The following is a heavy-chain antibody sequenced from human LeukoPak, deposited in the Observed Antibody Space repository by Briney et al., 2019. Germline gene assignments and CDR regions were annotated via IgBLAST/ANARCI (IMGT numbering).Heavy chain of an antibody. Sequence: GGSLRLSCAASGFTFINYALHWVRQAPGKGLEWVSLISWDGGSTYYADSVKGRFTISRDNSKNSLYLQMNSLRAKDTALYYCAKSRAKTYYYGSGSYSFDYWGQGTLVTVSS. CDR3: AKSRAKTYYYGSGSYSFDY. J-gene: IGHJ4*02. V-gene: IGHV3-43D*03. CDR1: GFTFINYA. D-gene: IGHD3-10*01. CDR2: ISWDGGST.